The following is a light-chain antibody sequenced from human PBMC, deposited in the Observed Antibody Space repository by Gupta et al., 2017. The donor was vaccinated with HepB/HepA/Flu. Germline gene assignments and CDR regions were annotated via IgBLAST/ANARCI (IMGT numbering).Light chain of an antibody. Sequence: SVLTQPPSVSGAPGQRVTISCTGSRSNIGAGYDVQWYQQLPGTAPNLLIYRDTIRPSVVPARFSGSNSGASASLPINGLQAEDEADYYCQSYDGSRSGSVFGGGTKLTVL. CDR2: RDT. CDR3: QSYDGSRSGSV. J-gene: IGLJ2*01. CDR1: RSNIGAGYD. V-gene: IGLV1-40*01.